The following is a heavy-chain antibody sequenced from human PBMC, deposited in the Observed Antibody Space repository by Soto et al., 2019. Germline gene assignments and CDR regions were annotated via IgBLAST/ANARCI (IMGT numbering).Heavy chain of an antibody. J-gene: IGHJ4*02. CDR1: GYTFTSYD. Sequence: ASVKVSCKASGYTFTSYDINCVRQATGQGLEWMGWMNPNSGNTGYAQKFQGRVTMTRNTSISTAYMELSSLRSEDTAVYYCARGDTFEYSSSASYYFDYWGQGTLVTVSS. CDR2: MNPNSGNT. V-gene: IGHV1-8*01. D-gene: IGHD6-6*01. CDR3: ARGDTFEYSSSASYYFDY.